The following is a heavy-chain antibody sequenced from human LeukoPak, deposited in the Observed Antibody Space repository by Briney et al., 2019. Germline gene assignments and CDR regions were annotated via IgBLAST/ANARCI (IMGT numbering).Heavy chain of an antibody. V-gene: IGHV3-21*01. CDR2: ISSSSSYI. CDR1: GFTFSSYS. J-gene: IGHJ4*02. D-gene: IGHD4-17*01. Sequence: PGGSLRLSCAASGFTFSSYSMNWVRQAPGKGLEWVSSISSSSSYIYYADSVKGRFTISRDNAKNSLYLQMNSLRAEDTAVYYCARDRLGGDYKDRPFDYWGQGTLATVSS. CDR3: ARDRLGGDYKDRPFDY.